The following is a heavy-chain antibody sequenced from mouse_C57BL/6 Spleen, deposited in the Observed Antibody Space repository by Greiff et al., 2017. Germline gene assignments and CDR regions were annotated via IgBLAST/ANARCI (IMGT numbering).Heavy chain of an antibody. CDR3: ARGYYCIPAWFAY. CDR2: SLPGSGST. D-gene: IGHD2-1*01. Sequence: QVQLKESGAELMKPGASVKLSCKATGYTFTGYWIEWVKQRPGHGLEWIGESLPGSGSTNYNEKVKGKATFTEDKTSNTVYMQLSSLTTEDSAIFYCARGYYCIPAWFAYWGQGTLVTVSA. CDR1: GYTFTGYW. J-gene: IGHJ3*01. V-gene: IGHV1-9*01.